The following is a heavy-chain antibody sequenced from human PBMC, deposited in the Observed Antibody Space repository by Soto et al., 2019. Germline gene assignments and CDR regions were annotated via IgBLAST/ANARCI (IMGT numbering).Heavy chain of an antibody. CDR2: ISGSGGST. Sequence: EVQLLESGGGLVQPGGSLGLSCAASGFTFSSYAMSWVRQAPGKGLEWVSAISGSGGSTYYAGSVKGRFTISRDNSKNTLYLQMNSLRAEDTAVYYFAKDLEGYSILSISDYWGQGTLVTVSS. D-gene: IGHD4-4*01. CDR1: GFTFSSYA. CDR3: AKDLEGYSILSISDY. J-gene: IGHJ4*02. V-gene: IGHV3-23*01.